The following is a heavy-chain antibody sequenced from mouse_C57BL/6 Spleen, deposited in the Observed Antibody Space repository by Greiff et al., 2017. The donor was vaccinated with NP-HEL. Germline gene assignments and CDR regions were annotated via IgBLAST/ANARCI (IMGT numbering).Heavy chain of an antibody. CDR2: ISDGGSYT. CDR1: GFTFSSYA. J-gene: IGHJ4*01. D-gene: IGHD1-1*01. Sequence: EVKLVESGGGLVKPGGSLKLSCAASGFTFSSYAMSWVRQTPEKRLEWVATISDGGSYTYYPDNVKGRFTISRDNAKNNLYLQMSHLKSEDTAMYYCARKGTTVVGYAMDYWGQGTSVTVSS. V-gene: IGHV5-4*03. CDR3: ARKGTTVVGYAMDY.